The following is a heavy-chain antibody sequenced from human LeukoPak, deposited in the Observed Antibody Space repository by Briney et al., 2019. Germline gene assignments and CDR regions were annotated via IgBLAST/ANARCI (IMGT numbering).Heavy chain of an antibody. CDR1: GFTFSSYS. J-gene: IGHJ6*02. Sequence: GGSLRLSCAASGFTFSSYSMNWVRQAPGKGLEWVSYISSSSSTIYYADSVKGRFTISRDNAKNSLYLQMNNLRAEDTAVYYCAREGSTVVTGDYYGMDVWGQGTTVTVSS. V-gene: IGHV3-48*04. D-gene: IGHD4-23*01. CDR2: ISSSSSTI. CDR3: AREGSTVVTGDYYGMDV.